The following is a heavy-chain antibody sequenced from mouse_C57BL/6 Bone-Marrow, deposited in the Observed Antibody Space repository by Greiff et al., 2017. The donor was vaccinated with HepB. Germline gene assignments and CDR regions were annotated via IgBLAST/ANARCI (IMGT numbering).Heavy chain of an antibody. CDR2: IDPEDGDT. J-gene: IGHJ2*01. CDR1: GFNIKDYY. V-gene: IGHV14-1*01. D-gene: IGHD2-4*01. CDR3: TTNYAKLRRDY. Sequence: EVQLQQSGAELVRPGASVKLSCTASGFNIKDYYMHWVKQRPEQGLEWIGRIDPEDGDTEYAPKFQGKATMTADTSSNTAYLPLSSLTSEDTAVYYCTTNYAKLRRDYWGQGTTLTVSS.